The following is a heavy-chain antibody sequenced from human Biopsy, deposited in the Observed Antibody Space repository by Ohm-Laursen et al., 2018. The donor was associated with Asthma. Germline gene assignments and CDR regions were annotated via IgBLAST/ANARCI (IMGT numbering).Heavy chain of an antibody. V-gene: IGHV3-53*01. J-gene: IGHJ4*02. Sequence: SLRLSCAASVFAVSRDHLFWVRQTPPKGLAWVSVMYSRGTSHTADSARGRFTISRDYSKNTLYLQMHSLRAEDTAVYYCVRGDSSNWSHYDFDYWGQGTLVTVSS. D-gene: IGHD3-22*01. CDR1: VFAVSRDH. CDR3: VRGDSSNWSHYDFDY. CDR2: MYSRGTS.